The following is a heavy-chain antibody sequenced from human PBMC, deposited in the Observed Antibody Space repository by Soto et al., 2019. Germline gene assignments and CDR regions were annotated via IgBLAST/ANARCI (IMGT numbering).Heavy chain of an antibody. CDR2: ISAYNGNT. CDR3: ARVIAVAGANDY. V-gene: IGHV1-18*01. D-gene: IGHD6-19*01. J-gene: IGHJ4*02. Sequence: GASVTVSCKASGYTFTSYGIIWVRQAPGQGLEWMGWISAYNGNTNYAQKLQGRVTMTTDTSTSTAYMELRSLRSDDTAVYYCARVIAVAGANDYWGQGTLVTVSS. CDR1: GYTFTSYG.